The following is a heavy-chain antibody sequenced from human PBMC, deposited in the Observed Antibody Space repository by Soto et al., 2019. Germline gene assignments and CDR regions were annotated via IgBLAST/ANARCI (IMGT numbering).Heavy chain of an antibody. Sequence: QVQLQQWGAGLLKASETLSLTCAVYDGSLSGYFWSWIRQPPGKGLEWIGEINPSGSTNYSPSLKSRVTISGDTSKNQFSLKLRSVTAADTAVYYCARALGLYGSSQGAYYYYYMDVWGNGTTVTVSS. CDR3: ARALGLYGSSQGAYYYYYMDV. CDR1: DGSLSGYF. D-gene: IGHD6-6*01. V-gene: IGHV4-34*01. J-gene: IGHJ6*03. CDR2: INPSGST.